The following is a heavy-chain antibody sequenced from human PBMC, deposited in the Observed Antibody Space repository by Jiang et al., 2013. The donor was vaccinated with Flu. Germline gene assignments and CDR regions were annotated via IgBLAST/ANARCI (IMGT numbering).Heavy chain of an antibody. J-gene: IGHJ4*02. CDR3: ARETYYYDSSGYYAGAFDY. CDR1: GDSVSSNSAA. Sequence: QTLSLTCAISGDSVSSNSAAWNWIRQSPSRGLEWLGRTYYRSKWYNDYAVSVKSRITINPDTSKNQFSLQLNSVTPEDTAVYYCARETYYYDSSGYYAGAFDYWGQGTLVTVSS. D-gene: IGHD3-22*01. CDR2: TYYRSKWYN. V-gene: IGHV6-1*01.